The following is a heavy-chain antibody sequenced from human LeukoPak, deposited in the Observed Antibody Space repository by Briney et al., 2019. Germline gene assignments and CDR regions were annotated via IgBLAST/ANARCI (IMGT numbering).Heavy chain of an antibody. V-gene: IGHV3-30*04. Sequence: GRSLRLSCAASGFPFSTYSVHWVRQAPGKRLEWVAVISSDGSDENYADSVKDRFTISRDNSENTLFLQMGSPRPADTAVYYCAREKYCTATDCLHGRFYFDYWGQGVLVTVSS. CDR1: GFPFSTYS. D-gene: IGHD2-8*02. CDR2: ISSDGSDE. J-gene: IGHJ4*02. CDR3: AREKYCTATDCLHGRFYFDY.